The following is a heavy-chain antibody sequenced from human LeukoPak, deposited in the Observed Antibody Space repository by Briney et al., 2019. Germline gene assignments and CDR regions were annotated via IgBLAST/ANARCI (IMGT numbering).Heavy chain of an antibody. Sequence: GMSLRLTCAASGFSFTDYGVHWVRQTTDKGLEWLAVISYDGSRKYYAASVKGRFTISRDNSKNTLYLQMNSLRAEDTAVYYCATSHKGNYYGSGSPFFDYWGQGTLVTVSS. V-gene: IGHV3-30*03. J-gene: IGHJ4*02. D-gene: IGHD3-10*01. CDR2: ISYDGSRK. CDR3: ATSHKGNYYGSGSPFFDY. CDR1: GFSFTDYG.